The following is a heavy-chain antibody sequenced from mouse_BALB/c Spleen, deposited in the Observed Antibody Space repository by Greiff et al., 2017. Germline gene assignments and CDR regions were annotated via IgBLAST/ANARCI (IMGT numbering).Heavy chain of an antibody. CDR2: ISYSGST. CDR1: GYSITSDYA. J-gene: IGHJ4*01. CDR3: ARGGRVFYYAMDY. V-gene: IGHV3-2*02. Sequence: EVKLVESGPGLVKPSQSLSLTCTVTGYSITSDYAWNWIRQFPGNKLEWMGYISYSGSTSYNPSLKSRISITRDTSKNQFFLQLNSVTTEDTATYYCARGGRVFYYAMDYWGQGTSVTVSS.